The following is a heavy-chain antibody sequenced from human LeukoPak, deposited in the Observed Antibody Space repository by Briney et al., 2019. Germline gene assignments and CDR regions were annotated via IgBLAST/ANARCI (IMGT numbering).Heavy chain of an antibody. V-gene: IGHV4-61*02. Sequence: NPSQTLSLTCTVSGDSINSGTYYWSWIRQPAGKGLEWIGRVYASGSTNYNPSLKSRVNMSVDPPKNQFSLNLNSLPAADTAVYYCADTFAGSCYSNCYWFFDLWGRGTLVTVS. CDR2: VYASGST. D-gene: IGHD2-15*01. J-gene: IGHJ2*01. CDR1: GDSINSGTYY. CDR3: ADTFAGSCYSNCYWFFDL.